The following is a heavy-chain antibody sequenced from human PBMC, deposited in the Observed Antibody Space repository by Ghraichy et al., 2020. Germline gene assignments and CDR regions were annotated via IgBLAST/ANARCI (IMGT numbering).Heavy chain of an antibody. J-gene: IGHJ4*02. CDR2: INPDGSST. Sequence: GGSLKKNCAASGFPFSHYWIHWVRKAPGKGLVWVSRINPDGSSTSYADSVKGRFTISRDNAKNTLYLQMNSLRAEDTDIYYCARSLFGSGIAYWGQGTLVTVSS. CDR3: ARSLFGSGIAY. CDR1: GFPFSHYW. V-gene: IGHV3-74*01. D-gene: IGHD3-10*01.